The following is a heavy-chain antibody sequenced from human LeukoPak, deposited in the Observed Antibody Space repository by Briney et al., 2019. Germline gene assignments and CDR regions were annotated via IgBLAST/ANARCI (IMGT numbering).Heavy chain of an antibody. CDR3: ARPRGYYDSSGYWNY. V-gene: IGHV1-69*04. Sequence: ASVKVSCKASGGTFSSYAISWVRQAPGQGLEWMGRIIPILGIANYAQKFQGRVTITADKSTSTAYMELSSLRSKDTAVYYCARPRGYYDSSGYWNYWGQGTLVTVSS. CDR1: GGTFSSYA. CDR2: IIPILGIA. D-gene: IGHD3-22*01. J-gene: IGHJ4*02.